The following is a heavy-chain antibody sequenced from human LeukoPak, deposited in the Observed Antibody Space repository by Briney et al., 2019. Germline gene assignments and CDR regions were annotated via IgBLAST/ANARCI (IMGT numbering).Heavy chain of an antibody. Sequence: ASVKVSCKASGYTFTGCYMHWVRQAPGQGLEWMGWINPNSGGTHYAQKFQGRVTMTRETSISTAYMELSSLRSDDTAVYYCASGSSLDGSSGWPTHYYWGQGALVTVSS. J-gene: IGHJ4*02. V-gene: IGHV1-2*02. CDR2: INPNSGGT. D-gene: IGHD6-19*01. CDR1: GYTFTGCY. CDR3: ASGSSLDGSSGWPTHYY.